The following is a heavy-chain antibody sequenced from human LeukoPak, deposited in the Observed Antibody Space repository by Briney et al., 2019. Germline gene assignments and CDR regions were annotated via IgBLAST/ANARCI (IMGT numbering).Heavy chain of an antibody. D-gene: IGHD6-13*01. CDR2: IIPIFGTA. CDR3: ARQIAAAGTSYFDY. CDR1: GGTFSSYA. J-gene: IGHJ4*02. V-gene: IGHV1-69*05. Sequence: ASVKVSCKASGGTFSSYAISWVRQAPGQGLEWMGGIIPIFGTANYAQRFQGRVTITTDESTSTAYMELSSLRSEDTAVYYCARQIAAAGTSYFDYWGQGTLVTVSS.